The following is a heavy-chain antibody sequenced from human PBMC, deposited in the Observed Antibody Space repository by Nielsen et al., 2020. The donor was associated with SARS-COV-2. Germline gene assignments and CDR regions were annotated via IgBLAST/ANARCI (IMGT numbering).Heavy chain of an antibody. CDR3: ARELGYCSGGSCYGMDV. V-gene: IGHV3-74*01. CDR2: INSDGSST. J-gene: IGHJ6*02. Sequence: GESLKISCAASGFTFSSYWMHWVRQAPGKGLVWVSRINSDGSSTSYADSVKGRFTISRDNAKNTLYLQMNSLRAEDTAVYYCARELGYCSGGSCYGMDVWGQGTTVTVSS. D-gene: IGHD2-15*01. CDR1: GFTFSSYW.